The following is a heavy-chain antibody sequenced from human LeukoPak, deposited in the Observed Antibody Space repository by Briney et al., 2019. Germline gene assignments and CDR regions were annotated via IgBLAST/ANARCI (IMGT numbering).Heavy chain of an antibody. CDR3: ARAYCSGGSCYSEVYYYGMDV. CDR1: GFTLSSYA. V-gene: IGHV3-30*04. Sequence: GGSLRLSCAASGFTLSSYAMHWVRQAPGKGLEWVAVISYDGSNKYYADSVKGRFTISRDNSKNTLYLQMNSLRAEDTAVYYCARAYCSGGSCYSEVYYYGMDVWGQGTTVTVSS. D-gene: IGHD2-15*01. CDR2: ISYDGSNK. J-gene: IGHJ6*02.